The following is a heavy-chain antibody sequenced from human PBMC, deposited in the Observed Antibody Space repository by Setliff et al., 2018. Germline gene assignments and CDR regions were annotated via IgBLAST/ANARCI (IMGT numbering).Heavy chain of an antibody. D-gene: IGHD2-15*01. V-gene: IGHV3-23*01. CDR3: TRGGAHCSGGHCYGAN. CDR1: GFTFSNYA. CDR2: ISGSASST. Sequence: GGSLRLSCAASGFTFSNYAMGWVRQAPGEGLEWVSSISGSASSTYYADSVKGRFTISRDNSKNTLFLQMLSLRVEDTAVYYCTRGGAHCSGGHCYGANWGQGTLVTVSS. J-gene: IGHJ4*02.